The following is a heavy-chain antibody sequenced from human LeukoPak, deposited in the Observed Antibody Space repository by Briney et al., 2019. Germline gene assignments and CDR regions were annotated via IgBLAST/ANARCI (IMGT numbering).Heavy chain of an antibody. J-gene: IGHJ4*02. D-gene: IGHD6-19*01. CDR3: ARDYVGVAGTFDY. CDR2: IYYSGST. V-gene: IGHV4-59*12. CDR1: GGSISSYY. Sequence: SETLSLTCTVSGGSISSYYWSWIRQPPGKGLEWIGYIYYSGSTNYNPSLKSRVTISVDTSKNQFSLKLSSVTAADTAVYYCARDYVGVAGTFDYWGQGTLVTVSS.